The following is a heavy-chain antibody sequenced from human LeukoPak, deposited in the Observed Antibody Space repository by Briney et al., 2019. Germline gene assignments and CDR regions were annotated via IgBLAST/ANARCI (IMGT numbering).Heavy chain of an antibody. J-gene: IGHJ4*02. Sequence: GGSLRLSCAASGFTFSSYAMHWVRQAPGKGLEWVAVISYDGSNKYYADSVKGRFTISRDNSKNTLYLQMNSLRAEDTAVYYCAKDFLTGTNDYWGQGTLVTVSS. CDR3: AKDFLTGTNDY. D-gene: IGHD1/OR15-1a*01. V-gene: IGHV3-30-3*01. CDR2: ISYDGSNK. CDR1: GFTFSSYA.